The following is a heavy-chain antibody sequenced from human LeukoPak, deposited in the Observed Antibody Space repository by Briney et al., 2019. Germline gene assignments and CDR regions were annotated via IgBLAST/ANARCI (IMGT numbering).Heavy chain of an antibody. V-gene: IGHV4-34*01. D-gene: IGHD5-12*01. CDR2: INHSGST. CDR1: GGSFSGYY. CDR3: VRAVGPVGGYDSP. Sequence: PSETPSLTCAVYGGSFSGYYWSWIRQPLGKGLEWIGEINHSGSTNYNPSLKSRVTISVDTSKNQFSLKLSSVTAADTAVYYCVRAVGPVGGYDSPWGQGTLVTVSS. J-gene: IGHJ5*02.